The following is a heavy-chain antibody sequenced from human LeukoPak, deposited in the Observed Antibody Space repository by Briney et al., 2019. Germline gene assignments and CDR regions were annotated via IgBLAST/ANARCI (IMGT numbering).Heavy chain of an antibody. CDR2: ISAYNGNT. CDR3: ASSITMVRGVIVPPFSFDY. Sequence: ASVKVSCKASGYTFTSYGISWVRQAPGQGLEWMGWISAYNGNTNYAQKLQGRVTMTTDTSTSTAYMELRSLRSDDTAVYYCASSITMVRGVIVPPFSFDYWGQGTLVTVSS. J-gene: IGHJ4*02. D-gene: IGHD3-10*01. V-gene: IGHV1-18*01. CDR1: GYTFTSYG.